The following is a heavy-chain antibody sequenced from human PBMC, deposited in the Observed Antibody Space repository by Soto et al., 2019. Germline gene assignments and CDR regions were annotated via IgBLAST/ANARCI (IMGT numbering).Heavy chain of an antibody. V-gene: IGHV3-30-3*01. D-gene: IGHD1-26*01. CDR3: ARVGLWELPTLDAFDI. CDR2: ISYDGSNK. J-gene: IGHJ3*02. Sequence: SPRLSCAASGFTFSSYAMHWVRQAPGKGLEWVAVISYDGSNKYYADSVKGRFTISRDNSKNTLYLQMNSLRAEDTAVYYCARVGLWELPTLDAFDIWGQGTMVTVSS. CDR1: GFTFSSYA.